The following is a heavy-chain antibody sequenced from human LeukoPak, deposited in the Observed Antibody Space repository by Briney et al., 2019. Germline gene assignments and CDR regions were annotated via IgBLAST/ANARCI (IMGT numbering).Heavy chain of an antibody. CDR2: LSGSGGST. J-gene: IGHJ3*02. Sequence: PGGSLRLSCAASGFTFSSYAMSWVRQAPGKGLEWVSALSGSGGSTYYADSVKGRFTISRDNAKNSLYLQMNSLRAEDTAVYYCAREGAAGDIQLYAFDIWGQGTMVTVSS. CDR1: GFTFSSYA. D-gene: IGHD5-18*01. V-gene: IGHV3-23*01. CDR3: AREGAAGDIQLYAFDI.